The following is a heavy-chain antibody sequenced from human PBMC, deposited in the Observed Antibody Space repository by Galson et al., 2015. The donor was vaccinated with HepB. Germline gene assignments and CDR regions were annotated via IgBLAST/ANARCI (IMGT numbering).Heavy chain of an antibody. CDR1: GFTFSSYG. D-gene: IGHD6-13*01. V-gene: IGHV3-33*01. J-gene: IGHJ6*02. CDR3: ARDFSSSSWSRLDYYYGMDV. Sequence: SLRLSCAASGFTFSSYGMHWVRQAPGKGLEWVAVIWYDGSNKYYADSVKGRFTISRDNSKNTLYLQMNSLRAEDTAVYYCARDFSSSSWSRLDYYYGMDVWGQGTTVTVSS. CDR2: IWYDGSNK.